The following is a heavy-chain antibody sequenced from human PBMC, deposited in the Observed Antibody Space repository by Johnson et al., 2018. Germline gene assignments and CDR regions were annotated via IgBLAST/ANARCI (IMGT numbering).Heavy chain of an antibody. V-gene: IGHV3-30*18. CDR1: GFAFSRSG. CDR2: ISHDGSEH. CDR3: ANVRRELLRLYAFDT. J-gene: IGHJ3*02. Sequence: VQLVESGGGVVQPGRSLRLSCAASGFAFSRSGMHWFRQAPGKGLEWVGLISHDGSEHYYTVSVKGRFTISRDNSKNILYLQMNSLRPEDTALFYCANVRRELLRLYAFDTWGQGTMFTVSS. D-gene: IGHD1-26*01.